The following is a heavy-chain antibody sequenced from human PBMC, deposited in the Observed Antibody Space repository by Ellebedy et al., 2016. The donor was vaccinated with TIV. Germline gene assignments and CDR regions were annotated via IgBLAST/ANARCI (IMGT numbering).Heavy chain of an antibody. CDR3: ARDTRFIDHQHNWFDP. J-gene: IGHJ5*02. Sequence: GGSLRLSCAASGFIFSDYYMSRIRQAPGKGLEWVSYISNSDSSIFYADSVKGRFTISRDNAKNLLYLQMNSLRAEDTAVYYCARDTRFIDHQHNWFDPWGQGTLVTVSS. CDR1: GFIFSDYY. V-gene: IGHV3-11*01. CDR2: ISNSDSSI. D-gene: IGHD2-2*01.